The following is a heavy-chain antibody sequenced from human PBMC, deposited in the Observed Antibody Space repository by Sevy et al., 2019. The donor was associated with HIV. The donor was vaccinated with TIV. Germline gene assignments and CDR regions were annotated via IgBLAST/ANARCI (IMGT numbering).Heavy chain of an antibody. CDR3: VRGGGNGWYYFDY. D-gene: IGHD6-19*01. CDR1: GGIFKSYG. Sequence: SVKVSCKASGGIFKSYGISWVRQAPGQGLEWMGGIIPILNTVHYAQKFQGRVTFTADESTKTAYMELSSLRSEDTAVYYCVRGGGNGWYYFDYWGQETLVTVSS. J-gene: IGHJ4*02. V-gene: IGHV1-69*13. CDR2: IIPILNTV.